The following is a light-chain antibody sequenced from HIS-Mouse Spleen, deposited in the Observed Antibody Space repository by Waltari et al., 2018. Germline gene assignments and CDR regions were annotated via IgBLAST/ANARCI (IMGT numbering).Light chain of an antibody. J-gene: IGLJ1*01. CDR3: SSYAGSNNSLYV. CDR2: EVS. V-gene: IGLV2-8*01. CDR1: SSDVGGYNY. Sequence: QSALTQPPSASGSPGQSVTISCTGTSSDVGGYNYVSWYQQHPGKAPKLMLSEVSKRPSGVPDRFSGSKSGNTASLTVSGLQAEDEADYYCSSYAGSNNSLYVFGTGTKVTVL.